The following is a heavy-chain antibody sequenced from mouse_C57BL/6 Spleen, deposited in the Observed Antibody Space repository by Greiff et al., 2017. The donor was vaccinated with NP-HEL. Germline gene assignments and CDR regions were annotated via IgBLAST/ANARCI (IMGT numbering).Heavy chain of an antibody. V-gene: IGHV1-22*01. Sequence: VQLQQSGPELVKPGASVKMSCKASGYTFTDYNMHWVKQSHGKSLEWIGYINPNNGGTSYNQKFKGKATLTVNKSSSTAYMELRSLTSEDSAVYYCARGLTNWDNYFDYWGQGTTLTVSS. CDR3: ARGLTNWDNYFDY. CDR1: GYTFTDYN. D-gene: IGHD4-1*02. CDR2: INPNNGGT. J-gene: IGHJ2*01.